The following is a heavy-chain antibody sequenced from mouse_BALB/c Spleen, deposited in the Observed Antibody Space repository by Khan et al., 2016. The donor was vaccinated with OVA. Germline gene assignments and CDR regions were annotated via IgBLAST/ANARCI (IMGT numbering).Heavy chain of an antibody. Sequence: QVQLQQSGAELVKPGASVKLSCKASGYTFTSYDIHWVRQRPEQGLEWIGWIFPGDGSTKYNEKFKGKATLTTDKSSSTAYMQLNRLTAEDSAFYVCARGGYGGFAYWGQGTLVTVSA. CDR3: ARGGYGGFAY. J-gene: IGHJ3*01. CDR1: GYTFTSYD. V-gene: IGHV1-85*01. CDR2: IFPGDGST. D-gene: IGHD2-14*01.